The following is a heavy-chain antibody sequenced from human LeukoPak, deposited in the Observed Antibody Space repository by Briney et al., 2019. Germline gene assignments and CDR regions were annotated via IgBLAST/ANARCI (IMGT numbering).Heavy chain of an antibody. CDR3: AKDTSSSGSYFDY. J-gene: IGHJ4*02. Sequence: GGSLRLSCVASGFTFSNYAISWARQAPGKGLEWVSAISGRGGSTYYVDSVKGRFTISRDNSKNTLYLQMNSLRAEDTAVYCCAKDTSSSGSYFDYWRQGTLVTVSS. CDR1: GFTFSNYA. CDR2: ISGRGGST. D-gene: IGHD3-10*01. V-gene: IGHV3-23*01.